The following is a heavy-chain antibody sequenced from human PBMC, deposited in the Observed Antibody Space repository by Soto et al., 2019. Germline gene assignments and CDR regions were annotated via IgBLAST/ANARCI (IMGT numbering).Heavy chain of an antibody. CDR2: ISYNGSYK. V-gene: IGHV3-30*03. J-gene: IGHJ4*02. Sequence: QVQLVESGGGVVQPGRSLRLSCAASGFTFSSYGMHWVRQAPGKGLEWVSVISYNGSYKYYTDSVKGRFTLSRDNSKNTLYLQMNSLRAEDTAVYYCARDPPYDYGGNPYLDYWGQGILVTVSS. CDR3: ARDPPYDYGGNPYLDY. CDR1: GFTFSSYG. D-gene: IGHD4-17*01.